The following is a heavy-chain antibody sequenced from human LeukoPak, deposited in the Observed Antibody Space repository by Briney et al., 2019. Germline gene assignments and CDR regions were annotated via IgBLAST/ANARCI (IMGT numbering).Heavy chain of an antibody. J-gene: IGHJ4*02. CDR2: IYTSGST. D-gene: IGHD6-19*01. Sequence: PSETLSLTCTVSGGSISSGSYYWSWIRQPAGKGLEWIGRIYTSGSTNYNPSLKSRVTMSVDTSKNQFSLKLSSVTAADTAVYYCAREDSSGWSAVRYWGQGTLVTVSS. CDR3: AREDSSGWSAVRY. CDR1: GGSISSGSYY. V-gene: IGHV4-61*02.